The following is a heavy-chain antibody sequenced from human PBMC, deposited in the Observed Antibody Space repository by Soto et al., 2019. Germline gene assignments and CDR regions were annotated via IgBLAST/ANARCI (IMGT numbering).Heavy chain of an antibody. CDR3: ARDWESGYSGSSNDAFDI. Sequence: GGSLRLSCAASGFTFSDYYMSWILQAPGKGLEWVSYISSSSSYTNYADSVKGRFTISRDNAKNSLYLQMNSLRAEDTAVYYWARDWESGYSGSSNDAFDIWGQGTMVTVSS. D-gene: IGHD1-26*01. CDR2: ISSSSSYT. CDR1: GFTFSDYY. J-gene: IGHJ3*02. V-gene: IGHV3-11*06.